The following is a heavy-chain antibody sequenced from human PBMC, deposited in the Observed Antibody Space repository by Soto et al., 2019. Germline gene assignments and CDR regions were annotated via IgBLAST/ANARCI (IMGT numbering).Heavy chain of an antibody. D-gene: IGHD7-27*01. CDR3: ARRWGPGFDY. V-gene: IGHV4-59*08. Sequence: QVQLQESGPGLVKPSETLSLTCTVSGGSISSYYWSWIRQPPGKGLEWIGYIYYSGSTNYNPSLXGXVXIPXDTSKNQFSLKLSSVTAADTAVYYCARRWGPGFDYWGQGTLVTVSS. J-gene: IGHJ4*02. CDR1: GGSISSYY. CDR2: IYYSGST.